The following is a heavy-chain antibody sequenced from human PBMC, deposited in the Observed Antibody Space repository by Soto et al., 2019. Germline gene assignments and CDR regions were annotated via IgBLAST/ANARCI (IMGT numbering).Heavy chain of an antibody. V-gene: IGHV3-48*01. CDR1: GFTFSSYG. CDR3: ARDLGSSWYPEYFQH. CDR2: ISSSSSTI. Sequence: PGGSLRLSSAASGFTFSSYGFHLVRQAPGKGLEWVSYISSSSSTIYYADSVKGRFTISRDNAKNSLYLQMNSLRAEDTAVYYCARDLGSSWYPEYFQHWGQGTLVTVSS. J-gene: IGHJ1*01. D-gene: IGHD6-13*01.